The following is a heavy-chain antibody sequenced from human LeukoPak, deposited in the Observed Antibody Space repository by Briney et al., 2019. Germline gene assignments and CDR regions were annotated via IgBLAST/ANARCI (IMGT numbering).Heavy chain of an antibody. CDR2: IIPIFGTA. J-gene: IGHJ3*02. CDR1: GGTFSSYA. Sequence: GASVKVSCKASGGTFSSYAISWVRQAPGQGLEWMGGIIPIFGTANYAQKFQGRVTITADKSTSTAYMELSSLRSEDTAVYYCARDLGYSYGYRAFDIWGQGTMVTVSS. V-gene: IGHV1-69*06. D-gene: IGHD5-18*01. CDR3: ARDLGYSYGYRAFDI.